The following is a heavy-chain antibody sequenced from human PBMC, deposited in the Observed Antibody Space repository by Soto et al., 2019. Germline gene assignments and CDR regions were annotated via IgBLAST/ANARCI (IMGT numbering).Heavy chain of an antibody. CDR2: IYSSENT. Sequence: SETLSLTCTVSGDSVSTNSYSWGWIRQSPGKGLEWIGTIYSSENTYYDPSLRSRVTISLNTSKNQFSLNLNPVTAADTAIYYCARWTYCGGDCYWLDFWGQGTLVTVSS. J-gene: IGHJ4*02. V-gene: IGHV4-39*07. CDR1: GDSVSTNSYS. D-gene: IGHD2-21*02. CDR3: ARWTYCGGDCYWLDF.